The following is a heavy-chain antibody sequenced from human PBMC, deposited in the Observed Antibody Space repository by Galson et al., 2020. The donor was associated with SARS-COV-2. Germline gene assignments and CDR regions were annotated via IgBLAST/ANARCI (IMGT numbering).Heavy chain of an antibody. CDR1: GFGFSHYG. CDR3: AKDRGDYGDYDLNY. Sequence: GESLKISCAASGFGFSHYGMHWVRQAPGKALEWVGFTRFDGSDQYYVDSVKGRFTISRDNSRNTLYLQMNSLRSEDTAVYYCAKDRGDYGDYDLNYWGQGTLVTVSS. V-gene: IGHV3-30*02. D-gene: IGHD4-17*01. J-gene: IGHJ4*02. CDR2: TRFDGSDQ.